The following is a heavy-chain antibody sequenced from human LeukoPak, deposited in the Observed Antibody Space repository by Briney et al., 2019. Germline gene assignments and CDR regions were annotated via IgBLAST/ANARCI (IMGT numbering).Heavy chain of an antibody. CDR3: ATLWFGETTAPFDY. V-gene: IGHV1-69-2*01. J-gene: IGHJ4*02. CDR1: GYTFTDYY. D-gene: IGHD3-10*01. Sequence: GATVKISCKASGYTFTDYYMHWVQQAPGKGLEWMRRVDPEDGETIYAEKFQGRVTITADTSTDTAYMELSSLRSEDTAVYYCATLWFGETTAPFDYWGQGTLVTVSS. CDR2: VDPEDGET.